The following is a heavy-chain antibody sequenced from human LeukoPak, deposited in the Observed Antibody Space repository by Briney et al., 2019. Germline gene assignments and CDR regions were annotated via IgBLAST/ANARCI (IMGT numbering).Heavy chain of an antibody. Sequence: GGSLRLSCAASGFTFSNYAMTWVRQAPGKGLEWVSGISGSGGSTYYADSVKGRFTISRDNSKNTLYLQMNSLRAEDTAVYYCARSIQWLGYYFDYWGQGTLVTVSS. CDR1: GFTFSNYA. J-gene: IGHJ4*02. CDR2: ISGSGGST. D-gene: IGHD5-12*01. CDR3: ARSIQWLGYYFDY. V-gene: IGHV3-23*01.